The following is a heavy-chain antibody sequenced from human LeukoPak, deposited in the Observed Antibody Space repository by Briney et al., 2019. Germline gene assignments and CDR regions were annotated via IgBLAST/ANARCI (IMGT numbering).Heavy chain of an antibody. CDR1: GFTFRSYW. D-gene: IGHD2-21*02. J-gene: IGHJ4*02. Sequence: GALRLSCEASGFTFRSYWIYWVRQAPGKGLVWVSRINSEGSSTSYADSVKGRFTISRDNAKNTLYLYMNSLRADDTAVYYCVVANCGGDCSQWGQGTRDSVSS. V-gene: IGHV3-74*01. CDR2: INSEGSST. CDR3: VVANCGGDCSQ.